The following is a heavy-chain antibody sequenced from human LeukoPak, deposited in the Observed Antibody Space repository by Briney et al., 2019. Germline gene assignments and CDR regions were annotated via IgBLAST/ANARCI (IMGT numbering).Heavy chain of an antibody. V-gene: IGHV1-18*01. D-gene: IGHD3-10*01. J-gene: IGHJ4*02. CDR3: ARGPMGSGEFIYYFDY. CDR1: GYTFTTYG. CDR2: SSPYSGNT. Sequence: ASVKVSCKASGYTFTTYGISWVRQAPGQRLEWIGWSSPYSGNTDYAQKFQGRVTMTTDASTTTAYMELRSLISDDTAVYYCARGPMGSGEFIYYFDYWGQGTLVTVSS.